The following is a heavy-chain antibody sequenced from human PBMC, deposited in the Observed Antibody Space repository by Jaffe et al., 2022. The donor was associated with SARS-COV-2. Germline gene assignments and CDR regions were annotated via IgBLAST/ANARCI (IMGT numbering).Heavy chain of an antibody. CDR1: GYTFTGYY. CDR3: AMNDYGGNNAIGDYYGMDV. CDR2: INPNSGGT. V-gene: IGHV1-2*02. J-gene: IGHJ6*02. Sequence: QVQLVQSGAEVKKPGASVKVSCKASGYTFTGYYMHWVRQAPGQGLEWMGWINPNSGGTNYAQKFQGRVTMTRDTSISTAYMELSRLRSDDTAVYYCAMNDYGGNNAIGDYYGMDVWGQGTTVTVSS. D-gene: IGHD4-17*01.